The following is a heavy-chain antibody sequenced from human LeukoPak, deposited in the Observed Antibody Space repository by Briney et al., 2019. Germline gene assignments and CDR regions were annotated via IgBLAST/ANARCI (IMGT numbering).Heavy chain of an antibody. D-gene: IGHD3-22*01. J-gene: IGHJ3*02. CDR1: GGSISSYY. CDR2: IYYSGST. Sequence: SETLSLTCTVSGGSISSYYWSWIRQPPGKGLEWIGYIYYSGSTNYNPSLKSRVTISVDTSKNQFSLKLSSVTAADTAVYYCARWKPNYYDSSGYYRLAAFDIWGQGTMVTVSS. CDR3: ARWKPNYYDSSGYYRLAAFDI. V-gene: IGHV4-59*08.